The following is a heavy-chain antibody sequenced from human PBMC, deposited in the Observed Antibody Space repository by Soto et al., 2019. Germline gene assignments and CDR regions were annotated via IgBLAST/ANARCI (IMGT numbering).Heavy chain of an antibody. J-gene: IGHJ4*02. D-gene: IGHD3-3*01. CDR2: IHWDDDK. CDR1: GFSLTTSGVA. V-gene: IGHV2-5*02. CDR3: AYRILEGFDY. Sequence: QITLKESGPTLVKPTQTLTLTCTFSGFSLTTSGVAVGWIRQPPGKALEWLALIHWDDDKRYSPSLKSRLTISKDTSKNQVVITMTNMDPADTATYYCAYRILEGFDYWGQGTLVTVSS.